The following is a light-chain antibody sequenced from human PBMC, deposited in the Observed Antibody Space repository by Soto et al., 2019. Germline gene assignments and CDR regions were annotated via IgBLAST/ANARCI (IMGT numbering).Light chain of an antibody. CDR2: AAS. CDR1: QSISSF. CDR3: QQSYSSPWT. Sequence: DIQMTQSPSSLSASVGDRVTITCRASQSISSFLNWYQQKPGKAPKLLIYAASSLQGGVPSRFSCSGSGTEFTLSISSLQPEDFTLTISSLQPEDFATYYCQQSYSSPWTFGQGTKVEIK. J-gene: IGKJ1*01. V-gene: IGKV1-39*01.